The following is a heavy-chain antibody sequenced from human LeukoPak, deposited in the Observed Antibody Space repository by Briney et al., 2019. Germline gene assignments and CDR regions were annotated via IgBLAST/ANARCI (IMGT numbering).Heavy chain of an antibody. Sequence: PGGSLRLSCAASGFTFSSYSMNWVRQAPGKGLEWVSSISSSSSYIYYADSVKGRFTISRDNAKNSLYLQMNSLRAEDTAVYYCAKDNGVYYDSSGYYQDYWGQGTLVTVSS. D-gene: IGHD3-22*01. CDR1: GFTFSSYS. CDR3: AKDNGVYYDSSGYYQDY. V-gene: IGHV3-21*01. J-gene: IGHJ4*02. CDR2: ISSSSSYI.